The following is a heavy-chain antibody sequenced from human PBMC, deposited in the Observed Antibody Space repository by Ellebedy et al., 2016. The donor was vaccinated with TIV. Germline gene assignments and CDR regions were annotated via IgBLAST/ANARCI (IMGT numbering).Heavy chain of an antibody. CDR1: GFTFSSSS. J-gene: IGHJ3*02. CDR2: IKRAGSEK. CDR3: ARDRAVGTMDAFDI. Sequence: PGGSLRLSCAASGFTFSSSSMNRVRQAPGKGLEWVANIKRAGSEKYYVDSVKGRFTISRDNTNNSLYLQMNSLRAEDTAVYYCARDRAVGTMDAFDIWGQGTMVTVSS. V-gene: IGHV3-7*04. D-gene: IGHD6-19*01.